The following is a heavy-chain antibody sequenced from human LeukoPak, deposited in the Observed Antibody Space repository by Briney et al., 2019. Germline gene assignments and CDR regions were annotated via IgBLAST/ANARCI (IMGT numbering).Heavy chain of an antibody. D-gene: IGHD3-3*01. Sequence: GGSLRLSCAASGFTFSSYAMSWVRQAPGKGLEWVSAISGSGGSTYYADSVKGRSTISRDNSKNTLYLQMNSLRAEDTAVYYCAKDVSDFWSGYYSDWGQGTLVTVSS. CDR3: AKDVSDFWSGYYSD. V-gene: IGHV3-23*01. CDR1: GFTFSSYA. CDR2: ISGSGGST. J-gene: IGHJ4*02.